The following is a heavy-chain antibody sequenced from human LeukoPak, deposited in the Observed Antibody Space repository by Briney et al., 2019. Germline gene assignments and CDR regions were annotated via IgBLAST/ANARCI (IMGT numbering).Heavy chain of an antibody. Sequence: GGSLRLSCAASGFTFSSYSLSWVRQAPGKGLEWVSFISSSASLIYYADSVRGRFTISRDNAKNSLYLQMNSLRAEDTAVYYCARGAVGGPFDSWGQGTLVTVSS. D-gene: IGHD6-19*01. CDR2: ISSSASLI. J-gene: IGHJ4*02. CDR3: ARGAVGGPFDS. V-gene: IGHV3-21*01. CDR1: GFTFSSYS.